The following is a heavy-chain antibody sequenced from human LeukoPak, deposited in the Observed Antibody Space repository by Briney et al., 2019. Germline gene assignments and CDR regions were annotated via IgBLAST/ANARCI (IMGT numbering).Heavy chain of an antibody. CDR3: ARSAVVVVPAVFYMDV. D-gene: IGHD2-2*01. V-gene: IGHV4-39*07. Sequence: SETLSLTCTVSGGSNSSSSYYWGWIRQPPGKGLEWIGSIYYSGSTYYNPSLKSRVTISVDRSKNQFSLKLSSVTAADTAVYYCARSAVVVVPAVFYMDVWGKGTTVTVSS. CDR2: IYYSGST. J-gene: IGHJ6*03. CDR1: GGSNSSSSYY.